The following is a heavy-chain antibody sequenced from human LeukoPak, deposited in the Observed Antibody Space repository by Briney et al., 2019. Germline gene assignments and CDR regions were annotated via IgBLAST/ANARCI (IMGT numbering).Heavy chain of an antibody. CDR3: ARDYVGYSYGPYYFDY. V-gene: IGHV1-18*01. CDR2: ISAYNGNT. J-gene: IGHJ4*02. CDR1: GYTFTSYG. D-gene: IGHD5-18*01. Sequence: ASVKVSCKASGYTFTSYGISWVRQAPGQGLEWMGWISAYNGNTNYAQKLQGRVTMTTDTSTSTAYMELRSLRSDDTAVYYCARDYVGYSYGPYYFDYWGQGTLVTVSS.